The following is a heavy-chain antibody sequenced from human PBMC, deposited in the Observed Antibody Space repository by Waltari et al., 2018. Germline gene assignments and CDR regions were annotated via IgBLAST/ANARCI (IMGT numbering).Heavy chain of an antibody. Sequence: QVQLQESGPGLVKPSETLSLTCTVSGGSISSYYWRWIRQPAGKGLEWIGRIYTSGSTNYNPSLKSRVTMSVDTSKNQFSLKLSSVTAADTAVYYCARSSSSSWTYYFDYWGQGTLVTVSS. CDR1: GGSISSYY. CDR3: ARSSSSSWTYYFDY. CDR2: IYTSGST. V-gene: IGHV4-4*07. J-gene: IGHJ4*02. D-gene: IGHD6-13*01.